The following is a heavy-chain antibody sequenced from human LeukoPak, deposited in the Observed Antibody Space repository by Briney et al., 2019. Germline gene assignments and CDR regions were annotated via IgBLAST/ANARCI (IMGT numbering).Heavy chain of an antibody. D-gene: IGHD6-13*01. CDR3: ARSPYSSSWYYYYYGMDV. V-gene: IGHV6-1*01. CDR1: GDSVSSNCAA. Sequence: SQTLSLTCAISGDSVSSNCAAWNWIRQSPSRGLEWLGRTYYRSKWYNDYAVSVKSRITINPDTSKNQFSLQLNSVTPEDTAVYYCARSPYSSSWYYYYYGMDVWGQGTTVTVSS. J-gene: IGHJ6*02. CDR2: TYYRSKWYN.